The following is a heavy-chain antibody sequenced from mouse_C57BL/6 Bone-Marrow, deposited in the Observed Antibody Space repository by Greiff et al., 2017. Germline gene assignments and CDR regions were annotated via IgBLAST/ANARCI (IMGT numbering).Heavy chain of an antibody. CDR3: ARREITTVVADY. CDR1: GYTFTSYW. D-gene: IGHD1-1*01. J-gene: IGHJ2*01. V-gene: IGHV1-69*01. CDR2: IDPSDSYT. Sequence: QVQLQQSGAELVMPGASVKLSCKASGYTFTSYWMHWVKQRPGQGLEWIGEIDPSDSYTNYNQKFKGKSTLTVDKSSSTAYMQLSSLTSEDSAVYYCARREITTVVADYWGQGTTLTVSS.